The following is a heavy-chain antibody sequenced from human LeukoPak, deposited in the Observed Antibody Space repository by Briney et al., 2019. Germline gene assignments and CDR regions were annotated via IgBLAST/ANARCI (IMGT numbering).Heavy chain of an antibody. CDR3: ARGGGPGVSYYYYYYMDV. Sequence: PSGTLSLTCAVSGGSISSSNWWIWVRQPPGKGLEWIGEIYHSGTTNYNPSLKSRVTISVDKSKNQFSLKLSSVTAADTAVYYCARGGGPGVSYYYYYYMDVWGKGTTVTVSS. D-gene: IGHD3-16*01. J-gene: IGHJ6*03. CDR2: IYHSGTT. CDR1: GGSISSSNW. V-gene: IGHV4-4*02.